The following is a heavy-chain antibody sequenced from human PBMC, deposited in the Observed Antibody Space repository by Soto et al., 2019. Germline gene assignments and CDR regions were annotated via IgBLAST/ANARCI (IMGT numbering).Heavy chain of an antibody. Sequence: PGESLKLSCKGSGYSFTSYWISWVRQAPGQGLEWMGRIIPILGIANYAQKFQGRVTITADKSTSTAYMELSSLRSDDTAVYYCARDDTSPTIKGPLDIWGQGTMVTVSS. CDR3: ARDDTSPTIKGPLDI. V-gene: IGHV1-69*04. J-gene: IGHJ3*02. CDR2: IIPILGIA. D-gene: IGHD5-12*01. CDR1: GYSFTSYW.